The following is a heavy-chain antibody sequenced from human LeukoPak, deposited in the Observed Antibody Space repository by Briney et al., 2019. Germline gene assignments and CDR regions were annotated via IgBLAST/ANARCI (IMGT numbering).Heavy chain of an antibody. CDR3: ARGSGYSGSSLQYYYYYYMDV. CDR1: GGSISNYY. Sequence: SETLSLTCTVSGGSISNYYWSWIRQPPGKGLEWIGYIYYSGNTNYNPSLKSRVTISVDTSKNQFSLKLSSVTAADTAVYYCARGSGYSGSSLQYYYYYYMDVWGKGTTVTVSS. CDR2: IYYSGNT. J-gene: IGHJ6*03. V-gene: IGHV4-59*12. D-gene: IGHD5-12*01.